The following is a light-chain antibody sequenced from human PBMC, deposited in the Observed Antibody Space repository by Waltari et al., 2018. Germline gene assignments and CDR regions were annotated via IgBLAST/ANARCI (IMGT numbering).Light chain of an antibody. CDR2: EVS. CDR1: GSAVGGYNY. J-gene: IGLJ2*01. Sequence: QSALTQPRSVSGSPGQPVTISCTGAGSAVGGYNYVSWYQQHPGKAPKLMLDEVSKRPSGVPDRFSGSKSGNTASLTISGLQAEDEADYYCCSYAGDYSWIFGGGTKVTVL. CDR3: CSYAGDYSWI. V-gene: IGLV2-11*01.